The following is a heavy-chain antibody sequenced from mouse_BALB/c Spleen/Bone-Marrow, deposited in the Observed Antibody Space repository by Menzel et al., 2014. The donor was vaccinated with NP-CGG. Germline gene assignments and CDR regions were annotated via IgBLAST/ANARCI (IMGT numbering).Heavy chain of an antibody. J-gene: IGHJ3*02. D-gene: IGHD1-1*01. CDR2: ISSGGGST. CDR1: GFAFSSYD. CDR3: ARQILRGFGY. Sequence: QLVESGGGLVKPGGSLKLSCAASGFAFSSYDMSWVRQTPEKRLEWVAYISSGGGSTYYADTVKGRFTISRDNAKNTLYLQMSSLKSEDTAMYYCARQILRGFGYWGQGAPVTVSA. V-gene: IGHV5-12-1*01.